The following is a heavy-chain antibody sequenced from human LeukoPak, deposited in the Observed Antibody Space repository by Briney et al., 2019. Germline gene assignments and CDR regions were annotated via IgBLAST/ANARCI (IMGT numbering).Heavy chain of an antibody. V-gene: IGHV4-38-2*02. J-gene: IGHJ5*02. D-gene: IGHD6-13*01. CDR3: ARDWYSSSWYWFDP. CDR2: IYHSGST. CDR1: GYSISSGYY. Sequence: SETLSLTCTVSGYSISSGYYCCRIRQPPGEGLEWIGSIYHSGSTYYNPSLKSRVTISVDTSKNQFSLKLSSVTAADTAVYYCARDWYSSSWYWFDPWGQGTLVTVSS.